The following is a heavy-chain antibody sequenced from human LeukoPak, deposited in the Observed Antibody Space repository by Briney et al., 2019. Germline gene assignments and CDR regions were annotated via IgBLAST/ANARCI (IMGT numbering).Heavy chain of an antibody. J-gene: IGHJ4*02. V-gene: IGHV4-59*01. CDR2: IYYSGST. CDR3: ARVDSGSHHY. Sequence: PSETLSLTCTVSGDSISSYYWSWIRQPPGKGLEWIGYIYYSGSTNYNPSLKSRVTISVDTSKNQFSLKLSSVTAADTAVYYCARVDSGSHHYWGQGTLVTVSS. CDR1: GDSISSYY. D-gene: IGHD3-10*01.